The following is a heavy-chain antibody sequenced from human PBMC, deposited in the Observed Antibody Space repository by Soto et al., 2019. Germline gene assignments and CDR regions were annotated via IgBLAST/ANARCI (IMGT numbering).Heavy chain of an antibody. D-gene: IGHD4-4*01. J-gene: IGHJ6*02. V-gene: IGHV3-23*01. Sequence: GGSLRLSCAASGFTFSSYAMSWVRQAPGKGLEWVSAISGSGGSTYYAYSVKGRFTISTDNSKNTLYLQMTSLRAEDTAVYYCAKDPPTAHDYSNPTGHYYYYYGMDVWGQGTTVTVSS. CDR1: GFTFSSYA. CDR2: ISGSGGST. CDR3: AKDPPTAHDYSNPTGHYYYYYGMDV.